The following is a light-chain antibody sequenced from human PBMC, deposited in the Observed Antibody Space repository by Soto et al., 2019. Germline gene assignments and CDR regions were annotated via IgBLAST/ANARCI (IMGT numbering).Light chain of an antibody. J-gene: IGKJ1*01. Sequence: EILLTQSPSSLSLSPGERVTLTCRASQSVSSYLAWYQQKPGQAPRLLIYDASTRATGIPARFSGSGSGTDFTLTISSLQPEDFALYYCQQRGNWPKTFGQGTKVDIK. CDR1: QSVSSY. V-gene: IGKV3-11*01. CDR2: DAS. CDR3: QQRGNWPKT.